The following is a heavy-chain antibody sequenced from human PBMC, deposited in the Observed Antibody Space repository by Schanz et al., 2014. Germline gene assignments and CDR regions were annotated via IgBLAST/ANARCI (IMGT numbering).Heavy chain of an antibody. D-gene: IGHD3-9*01. CDR2: ISAYNGNT. J-gene: IGHJ4*02. V-gene: IGHV1-18*01. Sequence: QVQLVQSGAEVKKPGASVKVSCKASGYTFTSYGISWVRQAPGQGLEWMGWISAYNGNTKYPQKLQGRVTMTTDTATSTAYMERRSLRSDDTAVYYCARDAADFYDILTEEDYWGQGTLXTVSS. CDR3: ARDAADFYDILTEEDY. CDR1: GYTFTSYG.